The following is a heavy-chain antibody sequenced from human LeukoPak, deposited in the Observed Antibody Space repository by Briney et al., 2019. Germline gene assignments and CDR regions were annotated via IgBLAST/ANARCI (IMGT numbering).Heavy chain of an antibody. CDR1: GFTFTSSA. J-gene: IGHJ4*02. CDR3: AASKSGSYRYYFDY. V-gene: IGHV1-58*02. Sequence: ASVKVSCKASGFTFTSSAMQWVRQARGQRLEWIGWIVVGSGNTNYAQKFQERVTITRDMSTSTAYMELSSLRSEDTAVYYCAASKSGSYRYYFDYWGQGTLATVSS. CDR2: IVVGSGNT. D-gene: IGHD1-26*01.